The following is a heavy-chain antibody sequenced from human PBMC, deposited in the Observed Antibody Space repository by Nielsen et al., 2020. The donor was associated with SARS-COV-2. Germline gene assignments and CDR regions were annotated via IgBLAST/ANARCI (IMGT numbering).Heavy chain of an antibody. CDR1: GGSISSGGYY. CDR3: AREWSTIFGVAHIDY. D-gene: IGHD3-3*01. Sequence: LSLTCTVSGGSISSGGYYWSWIRQHPGKGLEWIGYIYYSGSTYYNPSLKSRVTISVDTSKNQFSLKLSSVTAADTAVYYCAREWSTIFGVAHIDYWGQGTLVTVSS. V-gene: IGHV4-31*03. CDR2: IYYSGST. J-gene: IGHJ4*02.